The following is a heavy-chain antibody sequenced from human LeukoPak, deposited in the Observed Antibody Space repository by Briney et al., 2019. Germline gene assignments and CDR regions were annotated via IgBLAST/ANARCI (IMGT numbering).Heavy chain of an antibody. CDR1: GFTFCMLG. V-gene: IGHV3-20*04. D-gene: IGHD3-10*01. J-gene: IGHJ5*02. Sequence: RGTLRLSWAAYGFTFCMLGISWVRQAPGKGLEWVAGINWSGGSTGYAGSVKGRFTISRDNAKNSLYLQMNSLRAEDTALYYCARGGVTMVRDQNWFDLWGQGTLVTVSS. CDR2: INWSGGST. CDR3: ARGGVTMVRDQNWFDL.